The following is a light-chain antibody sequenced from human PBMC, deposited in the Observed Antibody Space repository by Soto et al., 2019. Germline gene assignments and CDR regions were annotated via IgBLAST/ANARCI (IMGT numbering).Light chain of an antibody. J-gene: IGKJ4*01. CDR2: GAS. CDR1: QTVSNTY. CDR3: QQYGALPTT. Sequence: EIVLTQFPGALSLSPGERVTLSCRASQTVSNTYLAWYQQKSGQAPKFLIYGASNRATGIPDRFSGSGSGTDFTLTISRLEPEDFEVYYCQQYGALPTTFGGGTKVEIK. V-gene: IGKV3-20*01.